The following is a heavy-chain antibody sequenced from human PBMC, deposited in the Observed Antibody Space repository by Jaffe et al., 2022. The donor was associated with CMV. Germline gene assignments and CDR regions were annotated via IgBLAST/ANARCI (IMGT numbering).Heavy chain of an antibody. V-gene: IGHV3-64*01. CDR2: ISSNGGST. CDR3: AREGGNYYDSSGYSDY. CDR1: GFTFSSYA. Sequence: EVQLVESGGGLVQPGGSLRLSCAASGFTFSSYAMHWVRQAPGKGLEYVSAISSNGGSTYYANSVKGRFTISRDNSKNTLYLQMGSLRAEDMAVYYCAREGGNYYDSSGYSDYWGQGTLVTVSS. D-gene: IGHD3-22*01. J-gene: IGHJ4*02.